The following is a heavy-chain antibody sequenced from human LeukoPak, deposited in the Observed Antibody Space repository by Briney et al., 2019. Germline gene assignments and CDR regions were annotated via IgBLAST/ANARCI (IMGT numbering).Heavy chain of an antibody. V-gene: IGHV3-23*01. CDR1: GFTFSSYA. Sequence: PGGSLRLSCAASGFTFSSYAMSWVRQAPGKGLEWVSAISGSGGSTYYADSVKGRFTISRDSSNNTLFLQMNSLRPEDTAVYYCARDTRALVPWRGVDVWGQGTTVTVSS. CDR2: ISGSGGST. D-gene: IGHD3-3*01. J-gene: IGHJ6*02. CDR3: ARDTRALVPWRGVDV.